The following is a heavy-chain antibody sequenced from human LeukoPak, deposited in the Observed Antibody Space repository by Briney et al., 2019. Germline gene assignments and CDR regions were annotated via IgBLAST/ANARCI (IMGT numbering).Heavy chain of an antibody. J-gene: IGHJ4*02. CDR3: ARIAAAGPNFDY. V-gene: IGHV4-39*01. CDR2: IYYSGST. D-gene: IGHD6-13*01. Sequence: SETPSLTCTVSGGSISSSSYYWGWIRQPPGKGLEWIGSIYYSGSTYYNPSLKSRVTISVDTSKNQFSLKLSSVTAADTAVYYCARIAAAGPNFDYWGQGTLVTVSS. CDR1: GGSISSSSYY.